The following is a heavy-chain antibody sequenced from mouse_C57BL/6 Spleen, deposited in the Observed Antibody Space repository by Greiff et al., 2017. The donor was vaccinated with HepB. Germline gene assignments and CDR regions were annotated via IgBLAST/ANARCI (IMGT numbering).Heavy chain of an antibody. CDR2: ISSGGSYT. V-gene: IGHV5-6*01. D-gene: IGHD2-2*01. CDR3: ATTMVTTVNAMDY. J-gene: IGHJ4*01. CDR1: GFTFSSYG. Sequence: EVKLVESGGDLVKPGGSLKLSCAASGFTFSSYGMSWVRQTPDKRLEWVATISSGGSYTYYPDSVKGRFTISRDNAKNTLYLQMSSLKSEDTAMYYCATTMVTTVNAMDYWGQGTSVTVSS.